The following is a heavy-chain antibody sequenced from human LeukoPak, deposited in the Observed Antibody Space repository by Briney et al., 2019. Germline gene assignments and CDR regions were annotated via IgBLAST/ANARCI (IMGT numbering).Heavy chain of an antibody. D-gene: IGHD3-3*01. CDR2: INPNSGGT. Sequence: GASVKVSCKASGYTFTGYYMHWVRQAPGQGLEWMGWINPNSGGTNYAQRFQGRVTMTRDTSISTAYMELSRLRSDDTAVYYCARDFGFGVAPYYFDYWGQGTLVTVSS. J-gene: IGHJ4*02. V-gene: IGHV1-2*02. CDR1: GYTFTGYY. CDR3: ARDFGFGVAPYYFDY.